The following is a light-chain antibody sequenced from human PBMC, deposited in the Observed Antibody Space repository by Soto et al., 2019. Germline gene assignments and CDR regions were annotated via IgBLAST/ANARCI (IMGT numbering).Light chain of an antibody. CDR3: QQYGRAPRT. CDR1: QNVGSRY. Sequence: EIVLTQSPGTLSLSPGERATLSCRASQNVGSRYLAWYQQKPGQAPRLLIYGTSNRATGIEDRFSGSGSGTDFSLTIGSLEPGDLAVYYCQQYGRAPRTFGQGTKVEIK. V-gene: IGKV3-20*01. CDR2: GTS. J-gene: IGKJ1*01.